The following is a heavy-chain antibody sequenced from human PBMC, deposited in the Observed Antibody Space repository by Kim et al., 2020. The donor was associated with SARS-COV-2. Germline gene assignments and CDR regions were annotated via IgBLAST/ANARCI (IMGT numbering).Heavy chain of an antibody. D-gene: IGHD6-13*01. V-gene: IGHV1-2*06. Sequence: ASVKVSCKASGYTFTGYYMHWVRQAPGQGLEWMGRINPNSGGTNYAQKFQGRVTMTRDTSISTAYMELNRLKSDDTAVYYCARFEIAAAANTPYLVDYWGQGTLVTVSS. CDR1: GYTFTGYY. CDR2: INPNSGGT. J-gene: IGHJ4*02. CDR3: ARFEIAAAANTPYLVDY.